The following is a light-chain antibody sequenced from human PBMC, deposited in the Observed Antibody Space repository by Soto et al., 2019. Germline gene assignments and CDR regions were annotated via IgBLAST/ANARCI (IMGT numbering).Light chain of an antibody. CDR2: GAS. CDR1: QSVRSSH. J-gene: IGKJ4*01. Sequence: EIVLPQSRRTLSLSPGERATLXWRASQSVRSSHLAWHQQMPGQAPRLLIYGASSRATGIPDRFSGSGSGTDFTLTISRLEPEDFAVYYCQQYSSSPLTFGGGTKVDIK. CDR3: QQYSSSPLT. V-gene: IGKV3-20*01.